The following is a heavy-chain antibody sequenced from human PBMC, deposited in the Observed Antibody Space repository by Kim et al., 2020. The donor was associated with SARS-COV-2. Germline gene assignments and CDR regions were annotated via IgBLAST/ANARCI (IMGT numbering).Heavy chain of an antibody. CDR1: GFMFSAYR. V-gene: IGHV3-21*01. Sequence: GGSLRLSCVASGFMFSAYRMDWVRQAPGKGPEWVSSISSYSNYIYDAASKKGRFTICRDNAKKSVFLQTNSPTAEDSAVYYCVTDERASVWGSWGQGTLVPVSS. CDR3: VTDERASVWGS. CDR2: ISSYSNYI. D-gene: IGHD3-16*01. J-gene: IGHJ5*02.